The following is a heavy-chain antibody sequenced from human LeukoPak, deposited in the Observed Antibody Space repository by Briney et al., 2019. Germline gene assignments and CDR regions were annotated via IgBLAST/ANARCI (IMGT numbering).Heavy chain of an antibody. Sequence: ASVKVSCKASGYTFTDHYIHWVRQAPGQGLEWMGWINPNSGGTNYAQKFQGRVTMTRDTSISTAYMELSRLRSDDTAVYYCARGVAMIVVVINDAFDIWGQGTMVTVSS. J-gene: IGHJ3*02. CDR1: GYTFTDHY. CDR2: INPNSGGT. CDR3: ARGVAMIVVVINDAFDI. D-gene: IGHD3-22*01. V-gene: IGHV1-2*02.